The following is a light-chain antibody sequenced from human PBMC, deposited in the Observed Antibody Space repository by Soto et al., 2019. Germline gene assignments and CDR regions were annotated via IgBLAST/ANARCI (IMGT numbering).Light chain of an antibody. CDR3: QQYTGPPTT. Sequence: EIVLTQSPGTLSLSPGEPAIISCLASQSVSSNYLAWYQQKPGQAPRLLIYDASNRATGIPARFSGSGSGTDFTLTITRLEPEDSAVYFCQQYTGPPTTFGQGTRLEIK. CDR2: DAS. CDR1: QSVSSNY. J-gene: IGKJ5*01. V-gene: IGKV3-20*01.